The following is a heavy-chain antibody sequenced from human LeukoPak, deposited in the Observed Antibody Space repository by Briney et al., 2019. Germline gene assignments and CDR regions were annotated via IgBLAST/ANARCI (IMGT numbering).Heavy chain of an antibody. CDR2: ISYDGSNK. V-gene: IGHV3-30-3*01. CDR3: ARYYYDSSGSDAFDI. CDR1: GFTVSSYA. D-gene: IGHD3-22*01. J-gene: IGHJ3*02. Sequence: GGSLRLSCAASGFTVSSYAMNWVRQAPGKGLEWVAVISYDGSNKYYADSVEGRFTISRDNSKNTLYLQMNSLRAEDTAVYYCARYYYDSSGSDAFDIWGQGTMVTVSS.